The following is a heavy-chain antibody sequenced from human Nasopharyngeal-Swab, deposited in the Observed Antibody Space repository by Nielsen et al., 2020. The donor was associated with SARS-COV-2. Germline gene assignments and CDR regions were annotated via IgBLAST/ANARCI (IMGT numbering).Heavy chain of an antibody. V-gene: IGHV4-38-2*02. J-gene: IGHJ6*02. CDR3: ARDKGFSMDV. CDR1: GYSISFGYF. CDR2: ISHGGNT. Sequence: SETLSLTYTVSGYSISFGYFCGWLRQPPGKGLELIGSISHGGNTYYNPSLKSRVSISVDTSKNQFSLRLNSVTAADTAVYYCARDKGFSMDVWGQGTTVTVSS.